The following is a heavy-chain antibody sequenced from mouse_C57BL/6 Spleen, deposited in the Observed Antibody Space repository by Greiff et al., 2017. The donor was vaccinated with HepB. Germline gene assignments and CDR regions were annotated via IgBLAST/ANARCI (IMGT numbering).Heavy chain of an antibody. CDR3: ARGGTVVARAGYFDY. V-gene: IGHV1-80*01. CDR1: GYAFSSYW. CDR2: IYPGDGDT. D-gene: IGHD1-1*01. J-gene: IGHJ2*01. Sequence: VQLQQSGAELVKPGASVKISCKASGYAFSSYWMNWVKQRPGKGLEWIGQIYPGDGDTNYNGKFKGKGTLTADKSSSTAYMQLSSLTSEDSAVYFCARGGTVVARAGYFDYWGQGTTLTVSS.